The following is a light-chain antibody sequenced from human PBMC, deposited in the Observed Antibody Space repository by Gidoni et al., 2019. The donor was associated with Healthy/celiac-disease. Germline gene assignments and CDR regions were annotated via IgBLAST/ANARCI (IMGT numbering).Light chain of an antibody. Sequence: IALTQTPCTLSLSPGERATLSFMASQSVSRCYLAWYQQKPGQAPRLLIYGASSRATGIPHRFSGSGSGTDFTLTISRLEPEDFAVYYCQQYGSSLLTFGGGTKVEIK. V-gene: IGKV3-20*01. J-gene: IGKJ4*01. CDR1: QSVSRCY. CDR3: QQYGSSLLT. CDR2: GAS.